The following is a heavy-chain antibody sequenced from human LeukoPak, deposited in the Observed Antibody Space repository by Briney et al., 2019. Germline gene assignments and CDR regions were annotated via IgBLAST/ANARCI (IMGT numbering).Heavy chain of an antibody. D-gene: IGHD6-19*01. CDR3: ARDLSTAWFDY. J-gene: IGHJ4*02. CDR2: ITSGGSYI. CDR1: GFTFSIYS. Sequence: GGSLRLSCAASGFTFSIYSMNWVRQAPGKGPEWVSAITSGGSYIYYADSVKGRFTLSRDKAKTSLYLQMNSLRAEDTAVDYCARDLSTAWFDYWGQGTLVTVSS. V-gene: IGHV3-21*01.